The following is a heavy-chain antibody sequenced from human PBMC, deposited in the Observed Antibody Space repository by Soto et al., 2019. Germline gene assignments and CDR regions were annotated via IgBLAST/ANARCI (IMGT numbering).Heavy chain of an antibody. D-gene: IGHD6-19*01. CDR1: GFTFSSYW. V-gene: IGHV3-7*03. CDR2: IKQGGSDK. CDR3: ASGKYSSGWYPDYFDY. J-gene: IGHJ4*02. Sequence: LRLSCAASGFTFSSYWMSWVRQAPGKGLEWVANIKQGGSDKYYVDSLKGRFTISRDNAKNSLYLQMNSLRAEDTAVYYCASGKYSSGWYPDYFDYWGQGTLVTVSS.